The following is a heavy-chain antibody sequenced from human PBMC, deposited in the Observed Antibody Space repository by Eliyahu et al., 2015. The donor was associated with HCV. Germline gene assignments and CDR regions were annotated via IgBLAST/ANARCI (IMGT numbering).Heavy chain of an antibody. CDR3: ARDSGAYCGGDCPPNWYFDL. J-gene: IGHJ2*01. Sequence: QVQVVESGGGVVQPGRSLRLSCAASGFXXXSXTMXWVRQAPGKGLEXVAVIWYDGNNKFYADSVKGRFTISRDNSKNTLYLQMNSLRAEDTAVYYCARDSGAYCGGDCPPNWYFDLWGRGTLVAVSS. CDR1: GFXXXSXT. V-gene: IGHV3-33*01. D-gene: IGHD2-21*02. CDR2: IWYDGNNK.